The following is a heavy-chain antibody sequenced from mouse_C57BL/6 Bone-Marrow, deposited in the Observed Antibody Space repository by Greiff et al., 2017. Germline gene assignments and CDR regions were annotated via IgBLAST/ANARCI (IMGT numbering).Heavy chain of an antibody. J-gene: IGHJ3*01. CDR1: GYTFTTYW. V-gene: IGHV1-50*01. D-gene: IGHD1-1*01. CDR2: IDPSDSYT. Sequence: QVQLQQPGAELVKPGASVKLSCKASGYTFTTYWMQWLKQRPGQCLEWIGEIDPSDSYTNYNQKFKGKATLTVDPSSSTAYMQLSSLTSEDSAVYYCTRFEYYGSTYEFAYWGQGTLVTVSA. CDR3: TRFEYYGSTYEFAY.